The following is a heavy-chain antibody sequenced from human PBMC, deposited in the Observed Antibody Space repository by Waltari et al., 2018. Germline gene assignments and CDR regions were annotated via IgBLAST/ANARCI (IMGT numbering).Heavy chain of an antibody. J-gene: IGHJ4*02. CDR3: ARDQKGSGSPDPFDY. V-gene: IGHV4-4*07. CDR2: IYSSGNT. CDR1: GGSLSNYY. Sequence: QLQLQESGPGLVTPSETLSLTCSVSGGSLSNYYWSWVLQPAGKGLEWIGHIYSSGNTNSNPALKNRITMSVDTSKNRFSLKLSSVTAADTAVYYCARDQKGSGSPDPFDYWGQGTLVTVSS. D-gene: IGHD1-26*01.